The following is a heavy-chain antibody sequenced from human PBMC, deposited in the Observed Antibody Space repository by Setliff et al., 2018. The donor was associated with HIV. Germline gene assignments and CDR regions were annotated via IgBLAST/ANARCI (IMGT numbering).Heavy chain of an antibody. CDR1: GGSISSYC. V-gene: IGHV4-4*09. J-gene: IGHJ5*02. CDR2: IFSSGST. D-gene: IGHD3-10*01. CDR3: ARRIDNSGSFPDKNWFDT. Sequence: PSETLSLTCTVSGGSISSYCWHWIRQSPGRGLEWIGFIFSSGSTKYNPSLQSRVTMSIDTSKNQFSLRLPSVTAADTAVYYCARRIDNSGSFPDKNWFDTWGQGSQGTAPQ.